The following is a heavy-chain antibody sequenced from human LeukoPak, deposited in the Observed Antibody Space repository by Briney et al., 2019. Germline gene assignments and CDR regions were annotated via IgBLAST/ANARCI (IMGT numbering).Heavy chain of an antibody. CDR1: GFTFDDYA. V-gene: IGHV3-9*01. CDR3: AKASNDVDYYYYGLDV. J-gene: IGHJ6*02. D-gene: IGHD1-1*01. Sequence: GGSLRLSCAASGFTFDDYAMHWVRQAPGNGLEWVSGISWNSGSIGYADSVKGRFTISRDNAKNSLYLQMNSLRAEDTALYYCAKASNDVDYYYYGLDVWGQGTTVTVSS. CDR2: ISWNSGSI.